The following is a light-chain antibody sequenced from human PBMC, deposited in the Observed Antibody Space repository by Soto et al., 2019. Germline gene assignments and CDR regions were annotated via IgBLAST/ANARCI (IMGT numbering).Light chain of an antibody. CDR3: QQYNKWPQT. CDR1: QSVSSN. J-gene: IGKJ1*01. Sequence: EIVMTQSPATRSVSPGERATLSCRASQSVSSNLAWYQQKPGQAPRLLIYGASTRATDIPARFSGSGSGTEFTLTISSLQSEDFAVYYCQQYNKWPQTFGQGTKVEIK. V-gene: IGKV3-15*01. CDR2: GAS.